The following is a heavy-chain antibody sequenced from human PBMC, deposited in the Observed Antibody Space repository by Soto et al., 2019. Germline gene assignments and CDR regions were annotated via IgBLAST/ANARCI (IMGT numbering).Heavy chain of an antibody. D-gene: IGHD1-26*01. CDR3: ARDSALYSGSYHDAFDY. CDR2: IWYDGSNK. CDR1: GFTFSSYG. J-gene: IGHJ4*02. V-gene: IGHV3-33*01. Sequence: QVQLVESGGGVVQPGRSLRLSCAASGFTFSSYGMHWVRQAPGKGLEWVAVIWYDGSNKYYADDVKGRFTISRDNSKNTLYLQMNSLRAEDTAVYYCARDSALYSGSYHDAFDYWGQGTLVTVSS.